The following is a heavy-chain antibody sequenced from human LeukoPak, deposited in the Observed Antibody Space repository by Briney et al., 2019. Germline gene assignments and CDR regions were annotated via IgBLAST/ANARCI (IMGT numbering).Heavy chain of an antibody. CDR2: IHYSGST. Sequence: SETLSLTCTVSGGSISSGGSYWSWIRHHPGKGLEWIGYIHYSGSTSYNPSLKSRVTISLDTSKNQFSLKLSSVTAADTAVFYCAVRSYYYDSNDYYGENWGQGTLVTVSS. V-gene: IGHV4-31*03. CDR1: GGSISSGGSY. J-gene: IGHJ4*02. D-gene: IGHD3-22*01. CDR3: AVRSYYYDSNDYYGEN.